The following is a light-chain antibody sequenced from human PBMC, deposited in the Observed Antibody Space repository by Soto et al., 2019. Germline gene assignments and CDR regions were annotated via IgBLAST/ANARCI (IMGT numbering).Light chain of an antibody. Sequence: QSVLTQPPSVSGAPGQRVTISCTGSSSNIGAGYDVHWYQQLPGTAPKLLIYGNSNRPSGVPDRFSGSKSGTSASLAITGLQAEDEADYYCQSYDSRLSVVFGGETKLTVL. CDR1: SSNIGAGYD. CDR3: QSYDSRLSVV. CDR2: GNS. V-gene: IGLV1-40*01. J-gene: IGLJ3*02.